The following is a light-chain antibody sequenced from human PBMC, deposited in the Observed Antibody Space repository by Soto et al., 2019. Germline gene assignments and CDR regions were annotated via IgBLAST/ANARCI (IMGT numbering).Light chain of an antibody. CDR3: QQRSDCPLT. J-gene: IGKJ4*01. CDR2: DAS. Sequence: EIVLTQSPATLSLSPGERATLSCSASQSVSSYLAWYQQKRGQAPRLLIYDASNRATGIPARFSGSGSGTDFTLTISSLEPEDFAVYYCQQRSDCPLTFGGGTKVEIK. CDR1: QSVSSY. V-gene: IGKV3-11*01.